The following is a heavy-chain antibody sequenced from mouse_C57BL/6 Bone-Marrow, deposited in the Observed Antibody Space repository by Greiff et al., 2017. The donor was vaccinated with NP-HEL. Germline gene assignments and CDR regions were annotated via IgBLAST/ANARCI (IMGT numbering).Heavy chain of an antibody. V-gene: IGHV1-7*01. CDR3: ARWLITTVVAPYYYAMDY. Sequence: QVQLKESGAELAKPGASVKLSCKASGYTFTSYWMHWVKQRPGQGLEWIGYINPSSGYTKYNQKFKDKATLTADKSSSTAYMQLSSLTYEDSAVYYCARWLITTVVAPYYYAMDYWGQGTSVTVSS. CDR2: INPSSGYT. D-gene: IGHD1-1*01. J-gene: IGHJ4*01. CDR1: GYTFTSYW.